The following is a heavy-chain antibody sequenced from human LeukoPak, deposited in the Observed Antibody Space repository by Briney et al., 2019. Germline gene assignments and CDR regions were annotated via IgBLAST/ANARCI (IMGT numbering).Heavy chain of an antibody. V-gene: IGHV4-59*01. D-gene: IGHD3-22*01. Sequence: PSETLSLTCTVSGGSISSYYWSWIRQPPGKGLEWIGYIYYSGSTNYNPSLKNRVTISVDTSRDQFSLRLSSVTAADTAVYYCARGNDSSGYPLDYWGQGTLVTVSS. J-gene: IGHJ4*02. CDR1: GGSISSYY. CDR3: ARGNDSSGYPLDY. CDR2: IYYSGST.